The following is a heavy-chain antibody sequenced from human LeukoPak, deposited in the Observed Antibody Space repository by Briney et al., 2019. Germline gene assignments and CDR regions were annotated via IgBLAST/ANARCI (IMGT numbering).Heavy chain of an antibody. CDR2: INHSGST. CDR1: GVSFSGYY. Sequence: SETLSLTCAVYGVSFSGYYWSWIRQPPGKGLEWIGEINHSGSTNYNPSLKSRVTISVDTSKNQFSLKLSSVTAADTAVYYCARRRLLWFGEFRFDYWGQGTLVTVSS. J-gene: IGHJ4*02. D-gene: IGHD3-10*01. CDR3: ARRRLLWFGEFRFDY. V-gene: IGHV4-34*01.